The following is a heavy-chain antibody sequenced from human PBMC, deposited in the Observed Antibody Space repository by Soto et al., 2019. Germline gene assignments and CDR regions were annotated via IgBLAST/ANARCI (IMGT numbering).Heavy chain of an antibody. V-gene: IGHV3-7*03. CDR2: IKQDGSEK. Sequence: EVQLVESGGGLVQPGGSLRLSCAASGFTFSSYWMSWVRQAPGKGLEWVANIKQDGSEKYYVDSVKGRFTISRDNAKNSLYLQMNSLRAEDTAVYYCARDSFYFGGYAYGMDVWGQGTTVTVSS. D-gene: IGHD3-22*01. J-gene: IGHJ6*02. CDR1: GFTFSSYW. CDR3: ARDSFYFGGYAYGMDV.